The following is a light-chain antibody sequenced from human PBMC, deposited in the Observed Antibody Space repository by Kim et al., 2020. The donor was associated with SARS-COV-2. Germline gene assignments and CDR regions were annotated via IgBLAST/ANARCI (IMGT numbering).Light chain of an antibody. CDR3: YSYASSSTLI. V-gene: IGLV2-14*03. CDR1: SSDVCNYNY. J-gene: IGLJ2*01. Sequence: GQSITISCTRTSSDVCNYNYVSWYQHHPGAAPKLMIYDVNKRPSGISNRFFGSKSGNTASLTISGLQTEDEAYYYCYSYASSSTLIFGGGTQLTVL. CDR2: DVN.